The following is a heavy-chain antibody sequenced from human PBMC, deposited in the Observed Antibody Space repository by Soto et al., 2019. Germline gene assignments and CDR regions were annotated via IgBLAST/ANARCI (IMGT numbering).Heavy chain of an antibody. J-gene: IGHJ4*02. Sequence: QVQLVESGGDLVKPGGSLRLSCAASGFTSSDYYMSWIRQAPGKGLGWVSYISSSGRTIYYADSVKGRFTISRDNAKNSLYLQMTSLRAEDKAVYYCARSLGMGGDGYNWGQGTLVTVSS. CDR2: ISSSGRTI. CDR3: ARSLGMGGDGYN. CDR1: GFTSSDYY. V-gene: IGHV3-11*01. D-gene: IGHD3-16*01.